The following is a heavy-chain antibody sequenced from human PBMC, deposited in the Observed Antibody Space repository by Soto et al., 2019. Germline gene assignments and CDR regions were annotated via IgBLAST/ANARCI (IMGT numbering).Heavy chain of an antibody. CDR2: LSASGYST. D-gene: IGHD2-15*01. V-gene: IGHV3-23*01. Sequence: GGSLRLSCAASGFTFSSYAMSWVRQAPGKGLEWVSALSASGYSTYYADSVKGRFTISRDNSKNTVHLQMNSLRVEDTAVYFCAKYCRDGNCHHGFDWGQGTLVTVSS. J-gene: IGHJ4*02. CDR1: GFTFSSYA. CDR3: AKYCRDGNCHHGFD.